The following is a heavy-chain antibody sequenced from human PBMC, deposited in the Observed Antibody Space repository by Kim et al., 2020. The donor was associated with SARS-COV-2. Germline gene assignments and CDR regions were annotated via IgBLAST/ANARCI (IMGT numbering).Heavy chain of an antibody. CDR3: ASPAARDSDAFDI. V-gene: IGHV3-21*01. Sequence: GGSLRLSCAASGFTFSSYSMNWVRQAPGKGLEWVSSISSSSYIYYADSVKGRFTISRDNAKNSLYLQMNSLRAEDTAVYYCASPAARDSDAFDIWGQGTMVTVSS. CDR2: ISSSSYI. CDR1: GFTFSSYS. D-gene: IGHD2-2*01. J-gene: IGHJ3*02.